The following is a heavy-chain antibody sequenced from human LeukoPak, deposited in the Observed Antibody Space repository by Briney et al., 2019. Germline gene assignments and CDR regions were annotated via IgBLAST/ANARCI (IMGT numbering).Heavy chain of an antibody. J-gene: IGHJ1*01. Sequence: GGSLRLSCAGSGFIVSSSYTSWVRQAPGKGLEWVSAIYSSGSTDYADSVRGRFTIARDTSKNMVYLQMNSLTAEDTAIYYCARRTGAAPGEFFLHWGQGTLVTVSS. V-gene: IGHV3-53*01. CDR1: GFIVSSSY. CDR3: ARRTGAAPGEFFLH. CDR2: IYSSGST. D-gene: IGHD6-19*01.